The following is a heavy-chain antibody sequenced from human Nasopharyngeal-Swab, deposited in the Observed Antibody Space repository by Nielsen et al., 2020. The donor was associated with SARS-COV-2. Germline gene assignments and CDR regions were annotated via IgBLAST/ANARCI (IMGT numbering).Heavy chain of an antibody. CDR2: IYDSGST. CDR3: ARDVGGSSSILGLYYYYYGMDV. J-gene: IGHJ6*02. CDR1: GGSLSGYY. V-gene: IGHV4-59*01. Sequence: SETLSLTCAVYGGSLSGYYWSWIRQPPGKGLEWIGFIYDSGSTEYNASLKSRVTISVDTSKNQFSLKLSSVTAADTAVYYCARDVGGSSSILGLYYYYYGMDVWGQGTTVTASS. D-gene: IGHD6-6*01.